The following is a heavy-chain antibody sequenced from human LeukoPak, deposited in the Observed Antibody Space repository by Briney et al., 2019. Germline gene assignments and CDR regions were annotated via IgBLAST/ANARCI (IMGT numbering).Heavy chain of an antibody. CDR3: ARYERMFGVVRNFNFDY. D-gene: IGHD3-3*01. J-gene: IGHJ4*02. CDR2: INHSGST. Sequence: SETLSPTCAVYGGSFSGYYWSWIRQPPGKGLEWIGEINHSGSTYYNPSLKSRVTISVDTSKNQFSLKLSSVTAADTAVYYCARYERMFGVVRNFNFDYWGQETLVTVSS. CDR1: GGSFSGYY. V-gene: IGHV4-34*01.